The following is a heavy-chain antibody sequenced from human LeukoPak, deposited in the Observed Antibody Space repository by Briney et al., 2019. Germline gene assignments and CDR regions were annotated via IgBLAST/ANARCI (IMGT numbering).Heavy chain of an antibody. CDR1: GFTVSSNY. CDR3: ASSIVGALDAFDI. Sequence: PGGSLRLSCAASGFTVSSNYMSWVRQAPGKGLEWVSVIYSGGSTYYADSVKGRFTISRDNSENTLYLQMNSLRAEDTAVYYCASSIVGALDAFDIWGQGTMVTVSS. J-gene: IGHJ3*02. V-gene: IGHV3-66*01. D-gene: IGHD1-26*01. CDR2: IYSGGST.